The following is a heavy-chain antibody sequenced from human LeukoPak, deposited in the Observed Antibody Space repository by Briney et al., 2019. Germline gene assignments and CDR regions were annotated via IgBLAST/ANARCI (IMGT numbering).Heavy chain of an antibody. CDR2: IYSGGST. V-gene: IGHV3-66*01. CDR3: AREYRGEYYFAY. Sequence: GGSLRLSCAASGFTVSSNYMSWLRQAPGKGLEWVSVIYSGGSTYYADSVKGRFTISRDNSKNTMYLQMNSLRAEDTAVYYCAREYRGEYYFAYWGQGTLVTVSS. D-gene: IGHD3-10*01. J-gene: IGHJ4*02. CDR1: GFTVSSNY.